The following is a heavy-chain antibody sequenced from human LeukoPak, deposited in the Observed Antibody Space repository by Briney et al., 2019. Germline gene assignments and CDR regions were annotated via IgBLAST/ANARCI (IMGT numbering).Heavy chain of an antibody. CDR3: ARDYYYGSGKAIWHYYGMDV. CDR2: INPNSGGT. V-gene: IGHV1-2*02. D-gene: IGHD3-10*01. J-gene: IGHJ6*02. CDR1: GYTFTGYY. Sequence: ASVKVSCKASGYTFTGYYMHWVRQAPGQGLEWMGWINPNSGGTNYAQKFQGRVTMTRDTSISTAYMELSRLRSDDTAVYYCARDYYYGSGKAIWHYYGMDVWGQGTTVTVSS.